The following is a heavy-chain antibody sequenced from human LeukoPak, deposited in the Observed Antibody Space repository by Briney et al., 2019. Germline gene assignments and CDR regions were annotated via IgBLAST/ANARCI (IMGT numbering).Heavy chain of an antibody. Sequence: GGSLRLSCAASGFTFSSYGMHWVRQAPGKGLEWVAFIRYDGSNKYYADSVKGRFTISRDNAKNSLYLQMNSLRAEDTAVYYCARDFGGSYYPDFDYWGQGTLVTVSS. J-gene: IGHJ4*02. D-gene: IGHD1-26*01. CDR1: GFTFSSYG. CDR2: IRYDGSNK. V-gene: IGHV3-30*02. CDR3: ARDFGGSYYPDFDY.